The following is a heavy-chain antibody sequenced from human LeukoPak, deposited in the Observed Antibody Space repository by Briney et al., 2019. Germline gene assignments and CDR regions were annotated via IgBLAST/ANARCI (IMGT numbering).Heavy chain of an antibody. CDR1: GFTFSNYA. V-gene: IGHV3-23*01. CDR3: AGRITGYSSGYVF. D-gene: IGHD5-18*01. J-gene: IGHJ4*02. CDR2: ISGSAHKI. Sequence: GGSLRLSCVGSGFTFSNYAMSWVRQAPGKGLDWVSVISGSAHKIRYADSVRGRFTISRDNSENTVYLQMNNLRGEDSAIYYCAGRITGYSSGYVFWGQGTLVTVSS.